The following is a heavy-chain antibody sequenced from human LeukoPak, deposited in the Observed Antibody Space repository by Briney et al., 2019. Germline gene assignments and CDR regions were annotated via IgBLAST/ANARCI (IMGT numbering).Heavy chain of an antibody. V-gene: IGHV5-51*01. D-gene: IGHD5-18*01. CDR3: ARLVRGYSYGYPRYFDY. CDR1: GYSFTSYW. Sequence: GESLKISCQGSGYSFTSYWIGWVRQMPGKGLEWMGIIYPGDSDTRYSPSFQGQVTISADKSISTAYLQWSSLKASDTAMYYCARLVRGYSYGYPRYFDYWGQGTLVTVSS. J-gene: IGHJ4*02. CDR2: IYPGDSDT.